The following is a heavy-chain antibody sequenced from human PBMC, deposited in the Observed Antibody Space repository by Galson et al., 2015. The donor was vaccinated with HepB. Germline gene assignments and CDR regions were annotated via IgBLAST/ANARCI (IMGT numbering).Heavy chain of an antibody. Sequence: SVKVSCKASGYTFTSYYMHWVRQAPGQGLEWMGIINPSGGSTSYAQKFQGRVTMTRDTSTSTVYMELSSLRSEDTAVYYCARKGEQWLVRNYYGMDVWGQGTTVTVSS. CDR3: ARKGEQWLVRNYYGMDV. CDR1: GYTFTSYY. V-gene: IGHV1-46*01. J-gene: IGHJ6*02. D-gene: IGHD6-19*01. CDR2: INPSGGST.